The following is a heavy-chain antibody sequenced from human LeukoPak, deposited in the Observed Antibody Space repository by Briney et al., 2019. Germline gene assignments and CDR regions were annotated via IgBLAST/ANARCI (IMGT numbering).Heavy chain of an antibody. CDR3: ATGPNYDFWSGYYPLDY. D-gene: IGHD3-3*01. Sequence: ASVKVSCKVSRYTLTELSMHWVRQAPGKGLEWMGGFDPEDGETIYAQKFQGRVTMTQDTSTDTAYMELSSLRSGDTAMYYCATGPNYDFWSGYYPLDYWGQGTLVTVSS. CDR1: RYTLTELS. V-gene: IGHV1-24*01. CDR2: FDPEDGET. J-gene: IGHJ4*02.